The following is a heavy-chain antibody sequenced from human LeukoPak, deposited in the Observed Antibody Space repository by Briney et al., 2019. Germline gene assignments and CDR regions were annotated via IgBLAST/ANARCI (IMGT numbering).Heavy chain of an antibody. CDR3: ARAYSSWYWFDP. J-gene: IGHJ5*02. Sequence: AASVKVSCKASGYTFTSYDINWVRQATGQGLEWMGWMSPNSGNTGYAQKFQGRVTMTRNTSISTAYMELSSLRSEDTAVYYCARAYSSWYWFDPWGQGTLVTVSS. CDR2: MSPNSGNT. D-gene: IGHD6-13*01. CDR1: GYTFTSYD. V-gene: IGHV1-8*01.